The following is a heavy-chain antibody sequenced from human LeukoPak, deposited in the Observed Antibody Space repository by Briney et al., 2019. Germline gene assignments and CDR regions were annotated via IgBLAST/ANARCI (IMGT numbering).Heavy chain of an antibody. CDR2: INPSGGST. V-gene: IGHV1-46*01. J-gene: IGHJ4*02. D-gene: IGHD3-10*01. Sequence: ASVKVSCKASGYTFTGYYMHWVRQAPVQGLEWVGIINPSGGSTSYAQKFQGRVTMTRDTSTSTVYMELSSLRAEDTAVHYCARADAQAYGWGSYYRPVISGSDYWGQGTLVTVSS. CDR1: GYTFTGYY. CDR3: ARADAQAYGWGSYYRPVISGSDY.